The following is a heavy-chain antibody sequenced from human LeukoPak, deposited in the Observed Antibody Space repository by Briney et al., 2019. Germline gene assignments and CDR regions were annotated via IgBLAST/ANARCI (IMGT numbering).Heavy chain of an antibody. J-gene: IGHJ4*02. CDR3: ARDLPHTAMVSGFDY. CDR1: GFTFSSYG. D-gene: IGHD5-18*01. CDR2: IWYDGSNK. V-gene: IGHV3-33*08. Sequence: QTGGSLRLSCSASGFTFSSYGMHWVRQAPGKGLEWVAAIWYDGSNKYYADSVKGRFTISRDNSKNTLYLQMNSLRAEDTAVYYCARDLPHTAMVSGFDYWGQGTLVTVSS.